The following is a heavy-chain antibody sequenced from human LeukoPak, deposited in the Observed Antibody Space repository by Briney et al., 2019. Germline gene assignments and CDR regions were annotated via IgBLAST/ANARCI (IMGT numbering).Heavy chain of an antibody. J-gene: IGHJ1*01. CDR1: GDSVSSNSAA. CDR3: ARGGYGDYGSLFQH. V-gene: IGHV6-1*01. Sequence: SQTLSLTCAISGDSVSSNSAAWNWIRQSPSRGLEWLGRTYYRSKWYNDYAVSVKSRIIINPDTSKNQFSLQLDSVTSEDTAVYYCARGGYGDYGSLFQHWGQGTLVTVSS. CDR2: TYYRSKWYN. D-gene: IGHD4-17*01.